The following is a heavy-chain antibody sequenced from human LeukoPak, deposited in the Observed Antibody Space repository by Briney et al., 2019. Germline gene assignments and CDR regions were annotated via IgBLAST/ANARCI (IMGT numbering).Heavy chain of an antibody. CDR3: ARYFLSDSSGINWFDP. J-gene: IGHJ5*02. D-gene: IGHD6-19*01. V-gene: IGHV4-39*07. Sequence: PSETLSLTCTVSGGSISSRTYYWGWIRQPPGKGLEWIGTIYYSGTTYYNPSLKSRVTISVDTSKNQFSLKLSSVTAADTAVYYCARYFLSDSSGINWFDPWGQGTLVTVSS. CDR2: IYYSGTT. CDR1: GGSISSRTYY.